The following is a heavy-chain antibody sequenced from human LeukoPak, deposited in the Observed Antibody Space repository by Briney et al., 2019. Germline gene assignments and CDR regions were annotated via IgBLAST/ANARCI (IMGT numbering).Heavy chain of an antibody. Sequence: GASVKVSCKASGGTFSSYAISWVRQAPGQGLEWMGRIIPILGIANYAQKFQGRVTITADKSTSTAYMELSSLRSEDTAVYYCARDVEYCTNGVCFPYGMDVWGQGTTVTVSS. CDR1: GGTFSSYA. V-gene: IGHV1-69*04. J-gene: IGHJ6*02. D-gene: IGHD2-8*01. CDR3: ARDVEYCTNGVCFPYGMDV. CDR2: IIPILGIA.